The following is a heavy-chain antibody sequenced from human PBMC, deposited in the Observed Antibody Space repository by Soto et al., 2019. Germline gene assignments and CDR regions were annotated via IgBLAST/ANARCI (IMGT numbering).Heavy chain of an antibody. V-gene: IGHV1-69*13. J-gene: IGHJ6*02. Sequence: SSVQVSCKASGGTLTTYAISWVRQAPGQGLAWMGGIIPIFGTPDYAESHQGRLTITADESTNTAYMELSSLTFEDTAVYYCARGEQTGYLETLTDHEMDVWGQGKTVT. CDR2: IIPIFGTP. D-gene: IGHD1-26*01. CDR1: GGTLTTYA. CDR3: ARGEQTGYLETLTDHEMDV.